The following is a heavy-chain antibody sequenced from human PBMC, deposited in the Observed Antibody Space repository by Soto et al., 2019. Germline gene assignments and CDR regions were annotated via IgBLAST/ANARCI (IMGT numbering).Heavy chain of an antibody. Sequence: QVQLVQSGAEVRKPGSSVKVSCKAPGGTFSTYIISWVRQAPGQGLEWMGRIIPIPDITNYAQKFQGRVTVTADRSTSTADMELTSPKSEDTAVYYWARDRITTRGDAFDLWGQGTMVTVSS. D-gene: IGHD3-3*01. V-gene: IGHV1-69*08. CDR3: ARDRITTRGDAFDL. CDR2: IIPIPDIT. CDR1: GGTFSTYI. J-gene: IGHJ3*01.